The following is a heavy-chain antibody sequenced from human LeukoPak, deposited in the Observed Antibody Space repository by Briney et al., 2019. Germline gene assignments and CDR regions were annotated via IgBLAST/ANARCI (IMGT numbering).Heavy chain of an antibody. D-gene: IGHD5-24*01. CDR2: IIPIFGTA. CDR1: GGTFSSYA. V-gene: IGHV1-69*13. J-gene: IGHJ3*02. CDR3: AREMATTARYDAFDI. Sequence: SVKVSCKASGGTFSSYAISWVRQAPGQGLEWMGGIIPIFGTANYAQKFQGRVTITADESTSTAYMELSSLRSEDTAVYYCAREMATTARYDAFDIWGQGTMVTVSS.